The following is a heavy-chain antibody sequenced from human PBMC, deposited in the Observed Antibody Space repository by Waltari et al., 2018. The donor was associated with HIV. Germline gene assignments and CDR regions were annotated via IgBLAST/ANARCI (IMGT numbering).Heavy chain of an antibody. V-gene: IGHV1-69*06. CDR1: GGTFSNYA. D-gene: IGHD3-10*01. CDR2: IIPLFGTA. J-gene: IGHJ4*02. Sequence: QVQLVQSGAEVKKAGSSVKVSCRASGGTFSNYAISWVRQAPGQGLEWMGGIIPLFGTANYAQKFQGRVTITADKSTSTVYMELSSLRSEDTAVYYCARGPSEQGSGSYDYYYWGQGTLVTVSS. CDR3: ARGPSEQGSGSYDYYY.